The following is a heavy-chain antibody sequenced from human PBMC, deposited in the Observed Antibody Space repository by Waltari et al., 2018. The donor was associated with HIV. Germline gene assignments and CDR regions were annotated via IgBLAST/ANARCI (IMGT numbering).Heavy chain of an antibody. D-gene: IGHD3-3*01. V-gene: IGHV1-2*02. CDR1: GYSFTDFY. CDR3: ARPSVLTVFGVVAPVDY. Sequence: QAQLVQSGAEVKKPGASVKVSCKTSGYSFTDFYLHWVRQAPGLGLEWMGWINPNRGDTNYAQNFLGRVTMTRDTSIITAFMELTRLRSDDTAVYYCARPSVLTVFGVVAPVDYGGQGTLVNVAS. J-gene: IGHJ4*02. CDR2: INPNRGDT.